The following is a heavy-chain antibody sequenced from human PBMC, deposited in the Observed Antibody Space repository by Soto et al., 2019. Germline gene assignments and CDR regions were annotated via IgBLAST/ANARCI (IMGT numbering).Heavy chain of an antibody. CDR1: GFTFSSYG. CDR2: IWYDGSNK. J-gene: IGHJ6*02. V-gene: IGHV3-33*01. D-gene: IGHD4-17*01. CDR3: ARDYGDYGMDV. Sequence: PGGSLRLSCAASGFTFSSYGMHCVRQAPGKGLEWVAVIWYDGSNKYYADSVKGRFTISRDNSKNTLYLQMNSLRAEDTAVYYCARDYGDYGMDVWGQGTTVTVSS.